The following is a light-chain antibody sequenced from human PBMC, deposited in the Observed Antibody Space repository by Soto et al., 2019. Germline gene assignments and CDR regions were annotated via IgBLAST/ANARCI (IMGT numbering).Light chain of an antibody. CDR2: DAS. CDR1: QSISSW. J-gene: IGKJ1*01. CDR3: QQYGTYLWT. Sequence: DIQLTQSPSTLSASVGDRVTLTCLASQSISSWLAWFQQKPGKAPKLLMYDASSLESGVPSRFSGSGSGTEFTLTISSLQPDDFATYYCQQYGTYLWTFGQGTKVDIK. V-gene: IGKV1-5*01.